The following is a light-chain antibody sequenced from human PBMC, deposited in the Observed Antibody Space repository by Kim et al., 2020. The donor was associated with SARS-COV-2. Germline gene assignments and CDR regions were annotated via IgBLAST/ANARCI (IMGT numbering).Light chain of an antibody. J-gene: IGKJ2*03. Sequence: SASVGDRVTITCRASQGISTSLAWFQQKAGKVPKLLIYDASTLQSGFPSRFSGSGSGTDFSLTISSLQPEDVAVYYCQNYDRAPHSFGQGTELEI. V-gene: IGKV1-27*01. CDR1: QGISTS. CDR3: QNYDRAPHS. CDR2: DAS.